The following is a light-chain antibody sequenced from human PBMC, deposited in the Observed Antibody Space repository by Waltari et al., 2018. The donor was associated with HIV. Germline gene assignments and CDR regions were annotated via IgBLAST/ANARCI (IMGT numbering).Light chain of an antibody. CDR3: QQYSNSVPLT. J-gene: IGKJ4*01. CDR2: EAS. CDR1: QTVPGNF. V-gene: IGKV3D-20*02. Sequence: VLTQDPDTLSLSPGERASLSCRASQTVPGNFLAWYQQKPGQTPRLLIYEASTRAADIPGRFSGSGSATDFTRTIARLEPEDFAVYYCQQYSNSVPLTFGGGTKVDI.